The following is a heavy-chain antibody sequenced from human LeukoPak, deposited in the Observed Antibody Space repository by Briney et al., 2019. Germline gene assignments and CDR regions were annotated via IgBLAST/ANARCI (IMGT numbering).Heavy chain of an antibody. D-gene: IGHD4-23*01. J-gene: IGHJ6*03. CDR2: INHSGST. CDR3: ARGSSTVVIKKAPRRKYYMDV. Sequence: SETLSLTCAVYGGSFSGYYWSWIRQPPGEGLEWIGEINHSGSTNYNPSLKSRVTISVDTSKNQFSLKLSSVTAADTAVYYCARGSSTVVIKKAPRRKYYMDVWGKGTTVTVSS. CDR1: GGSFSGYY. V-gene: IGHV4-34*01.